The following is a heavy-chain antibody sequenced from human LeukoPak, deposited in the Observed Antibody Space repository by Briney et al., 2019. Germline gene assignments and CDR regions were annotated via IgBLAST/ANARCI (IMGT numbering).Heavy chain of an antibody. CDR2: INTDGSST. D-gene: IGHD6-19*01. J-gene: IGHJ4*02. Sequence: GGSLRLSCAASGFTFSSYWMHWVRQAPGKGLVWVSRINTDGSSTSYADSVKGRFTISRDNSKNTLYLQMNSLRAEDTAVYYCARDPSGLQIAVAGGYWGQGTLVTVSS. CDR3: ARDPSGLQIAVAGGY. V-gene: IGHV3-74*01. CDR1: GFTFSSYW.